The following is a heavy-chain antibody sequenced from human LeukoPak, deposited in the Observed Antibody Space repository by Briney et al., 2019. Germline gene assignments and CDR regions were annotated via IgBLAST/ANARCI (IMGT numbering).Heavy chain of an antibody. CDR3: ATDLYEYCGGDCYGY. CDR1: GYTFTDYY. V-gene: IGHV1-69-2*01. CDR2: VDPEDGET. J-gene: IGHJ4*02. D-gene: IGHD2-21*01. Sequence: ASVKVSCKVSGYTFTDYYMHWVQQAPGKGLEWMGIVDPEDGETIYAEKFQGRVTITADASADTAYMELSSLRSEDTAVYYCATDLYEYCGGDCYGYWGQGTLVTVSS.